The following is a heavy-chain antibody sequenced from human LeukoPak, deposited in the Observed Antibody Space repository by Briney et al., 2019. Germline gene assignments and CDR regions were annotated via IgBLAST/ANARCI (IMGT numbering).Heavy chain of an antibody. V-gene: IGHV4-59*01. CDR3: AKYQALLTYYYGSGSYYGFDI. CDR1: GGSISSYY. CDR2: IYYSGST. Sequence: SETLSLTCTVSGGSISSYYWSWIRQPPGKGLEWIGYIYYSGSTNYNPSIKSRATISVDTSKNQFSLRLISVTAADTAVYYCAKYQALLTYYYGSGSYYGFDIWGQGTMVTVSS. J-gene: IGHJ3*02. D-gene: IGHD3-10*01.